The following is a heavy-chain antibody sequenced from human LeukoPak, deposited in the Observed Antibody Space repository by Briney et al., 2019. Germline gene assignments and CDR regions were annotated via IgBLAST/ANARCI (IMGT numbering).Heavy chain of an antibody. J-gene: IGHJ5*02. V-gene: IGHV4-30-4*08. CDR2: IYYSGSI. CDR3: ARQVPGYNWFDH. CDR1: GGSIGSGDYY. Sequence: SGPGLVKPSQTLSLTGTVSGGSIGSGDYYWSWMRQPPGKGLEWIGYIYYSGSIYYNSSLKSRVTISVDTSKNQFSLKLSSVTAADTAVYYCARQVPGYNWFDHWGQGTLVTVSS. D-gene: IGHD3-10*01.